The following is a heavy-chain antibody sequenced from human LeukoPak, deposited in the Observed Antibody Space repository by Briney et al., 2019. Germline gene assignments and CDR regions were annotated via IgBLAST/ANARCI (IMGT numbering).Heavy chain of an antibody. Sequence: ASVKVSCKASGYTFTGYYMHWVRQAPGQGLEWMGWIYPNSGGTNYAQKFQGRVTMTRDTSISTAYMELSRLRSDDTAVYYCARVKGIAANFDYWGQGTLVTVSS. V-gene: IGHV1-2*02. CDR1: GYTFTGYY. CDR2: IYPNSGGT. CDR3: ARVKGIAANFDY. D-gene: IGHD6-13*01. J-gene: IGHJ4*02.